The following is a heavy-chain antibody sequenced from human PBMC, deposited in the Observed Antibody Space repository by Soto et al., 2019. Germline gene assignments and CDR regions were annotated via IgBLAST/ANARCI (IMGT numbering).Heavy chain of an antibody. D-gene: IGHD6-19*01. CDR3: ARVSHSKKAVAGPPNYYYYMDV. CDR1: GFTFSDHY. CDR2: TRNKANSYTT. Sequence: GGSLRLSCAASGFTFSDHYMDWVRQAPGKGLEWVGRTRNKANSYTTEYAASVKGRFTISRDDSKNSLYLQMNSLKTEDTAVYYCARVSHSKKAVAGPPNYYYYMDVWGKGTTVTVSS. J-gene: IGHJ6*03. V-gene: IGHV3-72*01.